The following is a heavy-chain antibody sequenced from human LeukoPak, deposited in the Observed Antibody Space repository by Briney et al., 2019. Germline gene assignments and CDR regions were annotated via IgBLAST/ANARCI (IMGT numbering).Heavy chain of an antibody. Sequence: GRSLRLSCAASGFTFSSYAMHWVRQAPGKGLEWVAVILYDGSNKYYADSVKGRFTISRDNSKNTLYLQMNSLRAEDTAVYYCAREVYYYGSGSYYCDYWGQGTLVTVSS. CDR1: GFTFSSYA. D-gene: IGHD3-10*01. V-gene: IGHV3-30*04. CDR3: AREVYYYGSGSYYCDY. J-gene: IGHJ4*02. CDR2: ILYDGSNK.